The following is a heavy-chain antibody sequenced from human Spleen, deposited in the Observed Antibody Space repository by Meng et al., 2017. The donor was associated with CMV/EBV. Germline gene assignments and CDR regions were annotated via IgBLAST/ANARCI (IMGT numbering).Heavy chain of an antibody. Sequence: GGSLRLSCAASGFTVSSNYMSWVRQAPGKGLEWVSCISSRSSYIDYADSVKGRFTIPRDNSKNMLFLQMESLRPVDKSVYYCVRADVVIIPAATTGDFWGQGTLVTVSS. D-gene: IGHD2-2*01. J-gene: IGHJ4*02. CDR3: VRADVVIIPAATTGDF. V-gene: IGHV3-21*06. CDR1: GFTVSSNY. CDR2: ISSRSSYI.